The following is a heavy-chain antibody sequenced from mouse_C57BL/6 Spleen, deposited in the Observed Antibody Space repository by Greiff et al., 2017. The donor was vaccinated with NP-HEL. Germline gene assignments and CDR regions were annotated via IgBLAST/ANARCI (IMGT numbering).Heavy chain of an antibody. CDR3: TRRISGFAY. CDR1: GYTFTDYE. Sequence: QVQLKESGAELVRPGASVTLFCKASGYTFTDYEMHWVKQTPVHGLEWIGAIDPETGGTAYNQKFKGKAILTADKTSSTAYMELRSLTSADSAVYYCTRRISGFAYWGQGTLVTVSA. J-gene: IGHJ3*01. V-gene: IGHV1-15*01. CDR2: IDPETGGT.